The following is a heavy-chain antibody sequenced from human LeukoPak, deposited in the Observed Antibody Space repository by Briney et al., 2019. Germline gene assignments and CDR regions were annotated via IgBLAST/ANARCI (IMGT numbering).Heavy chain of an antibody. D-gene: IGHD2-21*01. CDR2: IGSDGRNK. V-gene: IGHV3-33*01. CDR3: ARDDLVLDENGFDM. J-gene: IGHJ3*02. Sequence: PGGSLRLSCEASGFTFSSCGIHWVRQSPAKGLEWVAVIGSDGRNKFYADSVAGRFSVSRDNFKNTLFQQMNSLRAEDTGVYFCARDDLVLDENGFDMWGRGTMVTVSS. CDR1: GFTFSSCG.